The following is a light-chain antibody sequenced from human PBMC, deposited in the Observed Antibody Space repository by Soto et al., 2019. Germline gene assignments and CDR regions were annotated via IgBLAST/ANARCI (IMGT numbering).Light chain of an antibody. CDR3: SSYTSSSTYV. CDR1: SSVVGGYNY. J-gene: IGLJ1*01. Sequence: QSALTQPASVSGSPGQSITISCTGNSSVVGGYNYVSWYQQHPGKAPKLMIYDVSNRPSGVSNRFSGSKSGNTASLTISGLQAEDEADYYCSSYTSSSTYVFGTGTKATVL. CDR2: DVS. V-gene: IGLV2-14*01.